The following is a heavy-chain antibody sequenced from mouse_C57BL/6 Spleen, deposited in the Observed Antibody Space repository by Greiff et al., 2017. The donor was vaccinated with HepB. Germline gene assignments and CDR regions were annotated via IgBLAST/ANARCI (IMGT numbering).Heavy chain of an antibody. CDR2: ISNLAYSI. Sequence: EVKLMESGGGLVQPGGSLKLSCAASGFTFSDYGMAWVRQAPRKGPEWVAFISNLAYSIYYADTVTGRFTISRENAKNTLYLEMSSLRSEDTAMYYCSTMVTGGYYAMDYWGQGTSVTVSS. CDR3: STMVTGGYYAMDY. V-gene: IGHV5-15*01. CDR1: GFTFSDYG. J-gene: IGHJ4*01. D-gene: IGHD2-2*01.